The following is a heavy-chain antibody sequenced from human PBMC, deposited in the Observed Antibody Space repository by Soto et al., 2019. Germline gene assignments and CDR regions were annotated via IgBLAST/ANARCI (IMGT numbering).Heavy chain of an antibody. CDR2: IYYTGTT. V-gene: IGHV4-30-4*01. CDR1: GGSLIGGGFY. Sequence: QVQLQESGPGLVKPSQTLSLACTVSGGSLIGGGFYWSWVRQSPGKAPERIGFIYYTGTTYYNPSIRGRVTMSMDTSKNQFSMELTSVTAADTAIYYCAREGHSSWEYWDPGGQGIVVTVSS. J-gene: IGHJ5*01. D-gene: IGHD2-2*01. CDR3: AREGHSSWEYWDP.